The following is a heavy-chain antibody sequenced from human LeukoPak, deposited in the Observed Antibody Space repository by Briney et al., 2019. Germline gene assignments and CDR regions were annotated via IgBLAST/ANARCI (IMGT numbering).Heavy chain of an antibody. J-gene: IGHJ6*02. CDR1: GDSVSSTTTA. CDR2: TYYTSKWIT. Sequence: SQTLSLTCAISGDSVSSTTTAWKWIRQSPSRGLEWLGRTYYTSKWITDYAVSVKGRITVNPNTSNNQFSLQLNSVTPEDTAVYYCARGYWAYGMDVWGPGTTVTVSS. V-gene: IGHV6-1*01. CDR3: ARGYWAYGMDV. D-gene: IGHD6-13*01.